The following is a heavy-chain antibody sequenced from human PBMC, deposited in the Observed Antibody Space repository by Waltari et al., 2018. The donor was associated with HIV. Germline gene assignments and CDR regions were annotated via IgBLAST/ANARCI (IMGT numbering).Heavy chain of an antibody. D-gene: IGHD1-26*01. CDR1: GYTYITYG. V-gene: IGHV1-18*01. CDR2: ISAHNGNT. CDR3: ARVVRDLVGATVDH. Sequence: QVQLVQSGAEVEKPGASMKVSCKASGYTYITYGIAWVRQAPRQGLDWMGWISAHNGNTIYAQKFQDRITMTMDTSSKSAYLQLRSLRSDDTAIYYCARVVRDLVGATVDHWGPGTLVTVSS. J-gene: IGHJ4*02.